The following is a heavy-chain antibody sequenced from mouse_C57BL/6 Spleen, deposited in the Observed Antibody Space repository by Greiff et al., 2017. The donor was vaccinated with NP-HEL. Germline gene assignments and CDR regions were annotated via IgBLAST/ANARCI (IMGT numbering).Heavy chain of an antibody. Sequence: EVKLQESGPGLVKPSQSLSLTCSVTGYSITSGYYWNWIRQFPGNKLEWMGYISYDGSNNYNPSLKNRISITRDTSKNQFFLKLNSVTTEDTATYYCAREAYYGSRYWYFDVWGTGTTVTVSS. V-gene: IGHV3-6*01. CDR3: AREAYYGSRYWYFDV. CDR2: ISYDGSN. J-gene: IGHJ1*03. D-gene: IGHD1-1*01. CDR1: GYSITSGYY.